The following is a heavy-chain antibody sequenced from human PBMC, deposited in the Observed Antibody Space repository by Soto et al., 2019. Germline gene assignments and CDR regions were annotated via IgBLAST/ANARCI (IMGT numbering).Heavy chain of an antibody. CDR1: GGSFSGYY. J-gene: IGHJ3*02. CDR3: ARRELGAFDI. Sequence: SETLSLTCAVYGGSFSGYYWTWIRQPPGTGLEWIGHIHYSGTTNNNPSLKSRVTILVDTSKNQVYLKLRSVTAADTAVYYCARRELGAFDIWGQGTMVTVSS. D-gene: IGHD7-27*01. CDR2: IHYSGTT. V-gene: IGHV4-34*11.